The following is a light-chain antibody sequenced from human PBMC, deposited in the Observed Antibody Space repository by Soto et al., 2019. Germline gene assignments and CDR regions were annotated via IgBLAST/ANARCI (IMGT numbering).Light chain of an antibody. CDR3: QQYNTLLVT. Sequence: DIPMTQSPSSLSASVGDRVTITCQASQDISDYLNWYQQVPGKAPKLLIYDASNLQTGVPSRFSGSGSGTHFSLTISSLQPEDIATYYCQQYNTLLVTFGGGTKVEIK. CDR1: QDISDY. CDR2: DAS. J-gene: IGKJ4*01. V-gene: IGKV1-33*01.